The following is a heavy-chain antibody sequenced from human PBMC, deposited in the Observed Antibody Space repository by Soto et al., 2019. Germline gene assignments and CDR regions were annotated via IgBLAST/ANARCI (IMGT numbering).Heavy chain of an antibody. CDR1: GFTFSSYG. Sequence: HGQLVESGGGVVQPGRSLRLSCAASGFTFSSYGMHWVRQAPGKGLEWVAVISYDGSNKYYADSVKGRFTISRDNSKNTLYLQMNSLRAEDTAVYYCAKDLAYCGGDCHSQYFDYWGQGTLVTVSS. J-gene: IGHJ4*02. D-gene: IGHD2-21*02. CDR3: AKDLAYCGGDCHSQYFDY. CDR2: ISYDGSNK. V-gene: IGHV3-30*18.